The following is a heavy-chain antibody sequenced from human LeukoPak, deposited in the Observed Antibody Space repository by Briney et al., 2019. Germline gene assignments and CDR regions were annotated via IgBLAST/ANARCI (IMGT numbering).Heavy chain of an antibody. CDR3: AKDPGSDSSASPHFGS. CDR2: IRSDGSNK. CDR1: GFAFSSYG. Sequence: GGSLRLSCAPSGFAFSSYGMHWVRQAPGKGLEWVAVIRSDGSNKYYADSVKGRFTISRDNSKNTLCLQMNSLRAEDTAVYYCAKDPGSDSSASPHFGSWGQGTLVTVSS. J-gene: IGHJ4*02. D-gene: IGHD3-22*01. V-gene: IGHV3-30*02.